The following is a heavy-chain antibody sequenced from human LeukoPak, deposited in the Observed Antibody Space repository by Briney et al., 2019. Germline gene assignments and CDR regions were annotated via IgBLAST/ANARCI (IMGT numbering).Heavy chain of an antibody. Sequence: ASVKVSCKASGYTFTSYYMHWVRQAPGQGLEWMGIINPSGGSTSYAQKFQGRVTMTRNTSTSTVYMELSSLRSEDTAVYYCARVRTKNYYDSSGIGDWGQGTLVTVSS. CDR2: INPSGGST. D-gene: IGHD3-22*01. J-gene: IGHJ4*02. V-gene: IGHV1-46*01. CDR3: ARVRTKNYYDSSGIGD. CDR1: GYTFTSYY.